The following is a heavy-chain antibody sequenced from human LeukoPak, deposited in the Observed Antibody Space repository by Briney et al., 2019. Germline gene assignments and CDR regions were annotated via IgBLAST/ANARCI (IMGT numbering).Heavy chain of an antibody. CDR1: GGTFSSYA. CDR3: ASNSYGGYDAFDI. CDR2: IIPIFGTA. D-gene: IGHD4-23*01. Sequence: SVKVSCKASGGTFSSYAISWVRRAPGQGLEWMGRIIPIFGTANYAQKFQGRVTITADKSTSTAYMELSSLRSEDTAVYYCASNSYGGYDAFDIWGQGTMVTVSS. J-gene: IGHJ3*02. V-gene: IGHV1-69*06.